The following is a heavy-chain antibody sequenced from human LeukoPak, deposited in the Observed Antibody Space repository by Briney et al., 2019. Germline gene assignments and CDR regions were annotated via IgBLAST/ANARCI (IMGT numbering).Heavy chain of an antibody. V-gene: IGHV4-34*01. CDR1: GGSFSGYY. J-gene: IGHJ4*02. D-gene: IGHD3-10*01. CDR2: INHSGST. CDR3: ARRITMVRGVTKPFDY. Sequence: PSETLSLTCAVYGGSFSGYYWSWIRQPPGKGLEWIGEINHSGSTNYNPSLKSRVTISVDTSKNQFSLKLSSVTAADTAVYYCARRITMVRGVTKPFDYWGQGTLVTVSS.